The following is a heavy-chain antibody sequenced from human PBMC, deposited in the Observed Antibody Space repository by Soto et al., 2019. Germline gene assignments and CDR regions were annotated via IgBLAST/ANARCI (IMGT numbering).Heavy chain of an antibody. J-gene: IGHJ5*02. CDR2: IYYSGST. D-gene: IGHD5-18*01. CDR1: GGSISSYY. Sequence: QVQLQESGPGLVKPSETLSLTCTVSGGSISSYYWSWIRQPPGKGLEWIGYIYYSGSTNYNPSLKSRVTISVDTSKNQFSLKLSSVTAADTAVYYCARDLEAMVTSVGWSDPWGQGTLVTVSS. CDR3: ARDLEAMVTSVGWSDP. V-gene: IGHV4-59*01.